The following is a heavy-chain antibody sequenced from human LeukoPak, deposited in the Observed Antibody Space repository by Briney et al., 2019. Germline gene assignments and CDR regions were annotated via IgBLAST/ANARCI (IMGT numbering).Heavy chain of an antibody. Sequence: SETLSLTCTVSGGSISSYYWSWIRQPAGKGLEWIGRIFTSGSTNYNPSLKSRVTMSVDTSKNQFSLKLSSVTAADTAVYYCARGLYCSSTSCYRFDPWGQGTLVTVSS. CDR3: ARGLYCSSTSCYRFDP. J-gene: IGHJ5*02. V-gene: IGHV4-4*07. CDR1: GGSISSYY. CDR2: IFTSGST. D-gene: IGHD2-2*01.